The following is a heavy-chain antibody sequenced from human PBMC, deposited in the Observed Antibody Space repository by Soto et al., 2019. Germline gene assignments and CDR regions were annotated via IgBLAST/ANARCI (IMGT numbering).Heavy chain of an antibody. Sequence: ASVKVSCKASGGTFSSYAISWVRQAPGQGLEWMGGIIPIFGTANYAQKFQGRVTITADESTSTAYMELSSLRSEDTAVYYCARVRHSISTSCYGAWGMDVWGQGTTVTVS. CDR3: ARVRHSISTSCYGAWGMDV. CDR1: GGTFSSYA. CDR2: IIPIFGTA. D-gene: IGHD2-2*01. J-gene: IGHJ6*02. V-gene: IGHV1-69*13.